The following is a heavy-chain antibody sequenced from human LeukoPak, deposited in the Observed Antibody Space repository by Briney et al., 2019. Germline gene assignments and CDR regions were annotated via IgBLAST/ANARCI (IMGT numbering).Heavy chain of an antibody. V-gene: IGHV3-30*18. CDR3: ANDRRVATITARGPDY. CDR2: ISYDGSNK. CDR1: GFTFSSYA. J-gene: IGHJ4*02. D-gene: IGHD5-24*01. Sequence: TGGSLRLSCAASGFTFSSYAMHWVRQAPGKGLEWVAVISYDGSNKYYADSVKGRFTISRDNSKNTLYLQMNSLRAEDTAVYYCANDRRVATITARGPDYWGQGTLVTVSS.